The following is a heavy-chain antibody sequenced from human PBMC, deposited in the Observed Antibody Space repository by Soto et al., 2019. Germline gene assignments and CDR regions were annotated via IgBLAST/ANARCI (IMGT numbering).Heavy chain of an antibody. J-gene: IGHJ6*02. CDR1: GGTFSSYA. CDR3: MVRGVSGMDV. V-gene: IGHV1-69*13. CDR2: IIPIFGTA. D-gene: IGHD3-10*01. Sequence: ASVKVSCKASGGTFSSYAISWVRQAPGQGLEWMGGIIPIFGTANYAQKFQGRVTITADESTSTAYMELSSLRSEDTAVYYCMVRGVSGMDVWGQGTTVTVSS.